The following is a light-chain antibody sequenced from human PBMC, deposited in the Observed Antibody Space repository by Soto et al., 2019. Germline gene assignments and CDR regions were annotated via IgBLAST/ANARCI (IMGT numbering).Light chain of an antibody. CDR1: QSVSSK. CDR2: GTS. V-gene: IGKV3-20*01. J-gene: IGKJ4*01. CDR3: QQYGSSPRVT. Sequence: EIVMTQSPATLSVSPGEGATLSCRASQSVSSKLAWYQQKPGQAPRLLIYGTSSRATGIPDRFSGSGSGTDFTLTITRLEPEDFAVYYCQQYGSSPRVTFGGGTKVDIK.